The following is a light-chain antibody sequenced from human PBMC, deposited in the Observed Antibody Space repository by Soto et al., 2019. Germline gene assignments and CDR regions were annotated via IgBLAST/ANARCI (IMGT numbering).Light chain of an antibody. CDR3: QQYNNWLIT. J-gene: IGKJ5*01. CDR1: QSVSGN. Sequence: EMVMTQSPATLSVSPGERATLSCRASQSVSGNLAWYQQNPGQAPRLLIYGASTRATGIPARFSGSGSGTEFTLTISSLQSEDFAVYYCQQYNNWLITFGQGTRLEIK. V-gene: IGKV3-15*01. CDR2: GAS.